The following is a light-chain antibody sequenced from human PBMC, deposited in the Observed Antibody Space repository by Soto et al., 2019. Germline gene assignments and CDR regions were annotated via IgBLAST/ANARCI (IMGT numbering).Light chain of an antibody. CDR1: QSVTYN. Sequence: EIVLTQSPATLSLSPGERATLSCRASQSVTYNLAWYQQKPGQAPRLLIYDAANRATGIQARFSGRGSGTDFTLTIVSLEPEDSAVYYCQQRTIWPLTFGGGTRVEIK. J-gene: IGKJ4*01. CDR3: QQRTIWPLT. V-gene: IGKV3-11*01. CDR2: DAA.